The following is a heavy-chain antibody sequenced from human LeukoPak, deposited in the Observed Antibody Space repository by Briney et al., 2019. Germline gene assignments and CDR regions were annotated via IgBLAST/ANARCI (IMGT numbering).Heavy chain of an antibody. Sequence: GASVKVSCKASGGTFSSCAISWVRQAPGQGLEWMGGIIPIFGTANYAQKFQGRVTITTDESTSTAYMELSSLRSEDTAVYYCASRYDILTGYYSPYYYMDVWGKGTTVTVSS. J-gene: IGHJ6*03. CDR2: IIPIFGTA. CDR1: GGTFSSCA. V-gene: IGHV1-69*05. CDR3: ASRYDILTGYYSPYYYMDV. D-gene: IGHD3-9*01.